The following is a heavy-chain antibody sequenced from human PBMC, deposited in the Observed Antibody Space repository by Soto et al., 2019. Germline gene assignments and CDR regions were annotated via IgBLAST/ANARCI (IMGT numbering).Heavy chain of an antibody. J-gene: IGHJ4*02. CDR3: AKGPIVGATNPDY. Sequence: QVQLVESGGGVVQPGRSLRLSCAASGFTFSSYGMHWVRQAPGKGLEWVAVISYDGSNKYYADSVKGRFTISRDNSKNTLYVQMNRLRAEDTAVYYCAKGPIVGATNPDYWGQGTLVTVSS. CDR1: GFTFSSYG. CDR2: ISYDGSNK. D-gene: IGHD1-26*01. V-gene: IGHV3-30*18.